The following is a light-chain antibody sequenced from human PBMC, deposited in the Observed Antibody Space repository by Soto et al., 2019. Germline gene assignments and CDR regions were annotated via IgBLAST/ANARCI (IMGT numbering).Light chain of an antibody. Sequence: QSVLTQSPSASASLGASVKLTCTLGSGHSIFAIAWHQQQPEKGPRYLMKVNGDGSHNKGDGIPDRFSGSSSGAERYLTISSLQSEDEADYYCQTWATGIRVFGGGTKLTVL. CDR2: VNGDGSH. CDR3: QTWATGIRV. J-gene: IGLJ3*02. CDR1: SGHSIFA. V-gene: IGLV4-69*01.